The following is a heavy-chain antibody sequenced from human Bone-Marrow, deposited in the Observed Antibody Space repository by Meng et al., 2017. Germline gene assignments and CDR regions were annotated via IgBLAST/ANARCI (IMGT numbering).Heavy chain of an antibody. CDR2: IYSGGST. J-gene: IGHJ6*01. D-gene: IGHD3-16*01. Sequence: GGSLRLSCAASGFTVSSNYMSWVRQAPGKGLEWVSVIYSGGSTYYADSVKGRFTISRDNSKNTLYLQMNSLRAEDTAVYYCARVDWGSGADGAYYYYGMDVWGQGNTV. V-gene: IGHV3-66*02. CDR3: ARVDWGSGADGAYYYYGMDV. CDR1: GFTVSSNY.